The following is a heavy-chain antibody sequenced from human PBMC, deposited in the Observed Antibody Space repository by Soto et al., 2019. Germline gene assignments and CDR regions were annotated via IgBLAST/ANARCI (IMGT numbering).Heavy chain of an antibody. J-gene: IGHJ4*02. Sequence: QVQLQQWGAGLLKPSETLSLTCAVYGGSFSGYYWSWIRQPPGKGLEWIGEINHSGSTNYNPCLKSRVTISVDMSKTQFSLKRGCGTGADTAVYYCARRGGDYVGGSYRHYDYWGQGTLVTVSS. CDR2: INHSGST. V-gene: IGHV4-34*01. CDR1: GGSFSGYY. CDR3: ARRGGDYVGGSYRHYDY. D-gene: IGHD3-16*02.